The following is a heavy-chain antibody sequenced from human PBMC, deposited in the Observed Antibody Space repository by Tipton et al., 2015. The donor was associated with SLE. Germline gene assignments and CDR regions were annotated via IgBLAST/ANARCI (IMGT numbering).Heavy chain of an antibody. D-gene: IGHD2-21*02. CDR3: ASPIVVVTAIPEDAFDI. Sequence: SLRLSCAASGFTFSSYEMNWVRQAPGKGLEWVSYISSSGSTIYYADSVKGRFTISRDNAKNSLYLQMNGLRAEDTAVYYCASPIVVVTAIPEDAFDIWGQGTMVTVSS. CDR2: ISSSGSTI. CDR1: GFTFSSYE. J-gene: IGHJ3*02. V-gene: IGHV3-48*03.